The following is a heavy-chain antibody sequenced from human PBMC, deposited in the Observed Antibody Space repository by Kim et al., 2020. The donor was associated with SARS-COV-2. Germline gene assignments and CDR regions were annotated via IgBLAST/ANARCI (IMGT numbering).Heavy chain of an antibody. CDR1: GGSISSYY. J-gene: IGHJ2*01. Sequence: SETLSLTCTVSGGSISSYYWSWIRQPPGKGLEWIGYIYYSGSTNYNPSLKSRVTISVDTSKNQFSLKLSSVTAADTAVYYCARLYYDFWSGIRLWYFDLWGRGTLVTVSS. CDR3: ARLYYDFWSGIRLWYFDL. V-gene: IGHV4-59*13. CDR2: IYYSGST. D-gene: IGHD3-3*01.